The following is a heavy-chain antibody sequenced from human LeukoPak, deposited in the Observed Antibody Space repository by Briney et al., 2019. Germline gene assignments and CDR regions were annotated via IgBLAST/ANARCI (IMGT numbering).Heavy chain of an antibody. J-gene: IGHJ4*02. V-gene: IGHV3-7*03. Sequence: PGGSLRLSCAASGFTFSSYWMSWVRQAPGKGLEWVANIKQDGSEKYYVDSVKGRFTISRDNAKNSLYLQMNSLGAEDTAVYYCAKARYCSGGSCFPQLTPDYWGQGTLVTVSS. CDR1: GFTFSSYW. CDR3: AKARYCSGGSCFPQLTPDY. CDR2: IKQDGSEK. D-gene: IGHD2-15*01.